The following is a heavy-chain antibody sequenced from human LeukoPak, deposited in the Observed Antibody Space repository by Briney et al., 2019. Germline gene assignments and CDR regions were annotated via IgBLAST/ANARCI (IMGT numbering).Heavy chain of an antibody. Sequence: SETLSLTCAVYGGSFSGYYWSWFGQPPGKGLEWIGEINHSGSTNYNPSLKSRVTISVDTSKNQFSLKLSSVTAADTAVYYCARGRYDILTGYYTLIFDYWGQGTLVTVSS. J-gene: IGHJ4*02. CDR1: GGSFSGYY. V-gene: IGHV4-34*01. CDR2: INHSGST. CDR3: ARGRYDILTGYYTLIFDY. D-gene: IGHD3-9*01.